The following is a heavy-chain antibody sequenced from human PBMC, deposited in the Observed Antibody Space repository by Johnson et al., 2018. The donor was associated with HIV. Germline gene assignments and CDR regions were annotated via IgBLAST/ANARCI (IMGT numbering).Heavy chain of an antibody. CDR2: VKQDGSEK. Sequence: QVPLLESGGGVLQPGGSLRLSCASSAFTFSSYAMHWVRQAPGKGLEWVANVKQDGSEKNYVDSVKGRFTIARDNSKNTLYLQMGSLRAEDTAVYYCARIKRSLLWYDAFDIWGQGTMVTVSS. CDR3: ARIKRSLLWYDAFDI. V-gene: IGHV3-30*14. J-gene: IGHJ3*02. D-gene: IGHD3-10*01. CDR1: AFTFSSYA.